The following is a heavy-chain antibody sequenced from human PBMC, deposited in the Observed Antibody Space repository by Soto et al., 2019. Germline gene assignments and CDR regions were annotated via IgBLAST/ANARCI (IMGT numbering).Heavy chain of an antibody. J-gene: IGHJ4*02. CDR2: ISGSGGST. CDR1: GFTFSSYA. V-gene: IGHV3-23*01. D-gene: IGHD4-4*01. CDR3: AISNSGDFDY. Sequence: EVQLLESGGGLVQPGGSLRLSCAASGFTFSSYAMSWVRQAPGKGLEWVSAISGSGGSTYYADSVKGRFTISRDNSKNTLYLQINSLRAEDTAVYYGAISNSGDFDYWGQGTLVTVSS.